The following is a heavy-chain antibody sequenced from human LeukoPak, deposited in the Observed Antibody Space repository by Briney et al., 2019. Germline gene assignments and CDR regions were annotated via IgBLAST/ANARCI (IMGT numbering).Heavy chain of an antibody. V-gene: IGHV4-39*07. CDR2: IYYSGST. CDR3: ARVASGWDEAFDY. J-gene: IGHJ4*02. Sequence: SETLSLTCTVSGGSISSSSYYWAWIRQPPGKGLEWIGNIYYSGSTYYSPSLKSRVTISVDTSKNQFSLKLSSVTAADTAVYYCARVASGWDEAFDYWGQGTLVTVSS. D-gene: IGHD6-19*01. CDR1: GGSISSSSYY.